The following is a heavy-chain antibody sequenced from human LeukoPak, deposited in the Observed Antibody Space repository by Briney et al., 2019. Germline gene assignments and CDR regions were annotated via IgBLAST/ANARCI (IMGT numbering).Heavy chain of an antibody. J-gene: IGHJ4*02. CDR1: GFTFDDYG. CDR2: INWNAGTT. V-gene: IGHV3-20*04. D-gene: IGHD6-19*01. Sequence: GGSLRLSCAASGFTFDDYGMSWVRQAPGKGLEWVSDINWNAGTTNYADSVKGRFTISRDNAKNSLYLQMNRLRAEDTALYYCARGAFYSSGWYENYWGQGALVTVPS. CDR3: ARGAFYSSGWYENY.